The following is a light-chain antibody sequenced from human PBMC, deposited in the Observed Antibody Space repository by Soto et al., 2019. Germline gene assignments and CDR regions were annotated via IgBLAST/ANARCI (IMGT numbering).Light chain of an antibody. CDR2: DVS. J-gene: IGLJ2*01. CDR3: SSYTSSSTRGVV. CDR1: NSDVGGYNY. V-gene: IGLV2-14*01. Sequence: QSALTQPASVSGSPGQSITISCTGTNSDVGGYNYVSWYQQHPGKAPKLMIYDVSNRPSGVSNRFSGSKSGNTASLTISGLQAEDEADDYCSSYTSSSTRGVVFGGGTKLTVL.